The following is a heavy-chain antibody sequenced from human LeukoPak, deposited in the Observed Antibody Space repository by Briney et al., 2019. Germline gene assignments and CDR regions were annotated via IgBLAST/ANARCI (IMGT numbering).Heavy chain of an antibody. V-gene: IGHV4-39*07. CDR3: ARDKLNTAMVFDP. CDR1: GGSISSSSYY. CDR2: IYYSGST. Sequence: PSETLSLTCTVSGGSISSSSYYWGWLRQPPGTGLEWLGSIYYSGSTYYNPSLKSRVTISVDTSKNQFSLKLSSVTAADTAVYYCARDKLNTAMVFDPWGQGTLVTVSS. J-gene: IGHJ5*02. D-gene: IGHD5-18*01.